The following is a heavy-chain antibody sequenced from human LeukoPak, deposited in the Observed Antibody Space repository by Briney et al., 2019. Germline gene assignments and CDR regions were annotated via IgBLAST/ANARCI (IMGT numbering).Heavy chain of an antibody. CDR1: GGSVSSTCYC. D-gene: IGHD3-22*01. CDR3: AAVYHSRWAPHGRGGH. Sequence: SETLSLTSPLSGGSVSSTCYCSGWIRRPPGKGLEWIGYIYYSGSTNYNPSLKSRVTISVDTPKNQFNLKISFVTAADTAVYYCAAVYHSRWAPHGRGGHWGQGTLVTVSS. CDR2: IYYSGST. V-gene: IGHV4-61*05. J-gene: IGHJ4*02.